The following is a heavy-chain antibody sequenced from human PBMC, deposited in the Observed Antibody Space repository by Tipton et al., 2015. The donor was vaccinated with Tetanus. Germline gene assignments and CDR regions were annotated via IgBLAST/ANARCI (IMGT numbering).Heavy chain of an antibody. CDR2: INPGTRNT. CDR1: GYNFRNNG. CDR3: ARRSLTNYGLDV. V-gene: IGHV1-3*01. D-gene: IGHD1-1*01. J-gene: IGHJ6*02. Sequence: SCVASGYNFRNNGMHWVRQAPGQSLEWMGWINPGTRNTRYLEKFQGRLTITRDASATSVYMELSSLRSEDTAVYFCARRSLTNYGLDVWGQGTPVTVSS.